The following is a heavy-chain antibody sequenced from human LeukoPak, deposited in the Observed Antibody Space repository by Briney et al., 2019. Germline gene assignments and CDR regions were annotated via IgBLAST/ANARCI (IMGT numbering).Heavy chain of an antibody. V-gene: IGHV1-2*02. D-gene: IGHD6-19*01. Sequence: ASVKVSCKASGYTFTDYYMHWVRQAPAQGLEGMGWINPNRAGTNYEQKSEGSVPMTRDTCMSTAYMEMSRLRSDDTAVNFCARDISGWYVDYGGEGTLVTVPS. J-gene: IGHJ4*02. CDR2: INPNRAGT. CDR1: GYTFTDYY. CDR3: ARDISGWYVDY.